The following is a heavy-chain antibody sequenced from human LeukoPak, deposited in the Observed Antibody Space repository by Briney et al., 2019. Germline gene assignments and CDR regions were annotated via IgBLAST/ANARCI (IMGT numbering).Heavy chain of an antibody. CDR3: ARRLRGYEIDY. CDR2: ISSSSSYI. J-gene: IGHJ4*02. CDR1: GFTFSSYS. Sequence: GGSLRLSCAASGFTFSSYSMNWVRQAPGKGLEWVSSISSSSSYIYYADSVKGRFTISRDNAKNSLYLQMNSLRAEDTAVYYCARRLRGYEIDYWGQGALVTVSS. V-gene: IGHV3-21*01. D-gene: IGHD5-12*01.